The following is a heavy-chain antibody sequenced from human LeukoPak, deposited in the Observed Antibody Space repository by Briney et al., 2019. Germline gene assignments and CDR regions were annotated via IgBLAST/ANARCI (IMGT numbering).Heavy chain of an antibody. D-gene: IGHD2-21*02. CDR3: ATMRAYCGGDCQFSDY. J-gene: IGHJ4*02. CDR1: GYTLTELS. CDR2: FDPEDGET. V-gene: IGHV1-24*01. Sequence: ASVKVSCKVSGYTLTELSMHWVRQAPGKGLEWMGGFDPEDGETIYAQKFQGRVTMTEDTSTDTAYMELSSLRSEDTAVYYCATMRAYCGGDCQFSDYWGQGTLVTVSS.